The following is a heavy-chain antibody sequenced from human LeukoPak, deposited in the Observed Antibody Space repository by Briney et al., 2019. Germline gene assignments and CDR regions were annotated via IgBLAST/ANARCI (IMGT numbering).Heavy chain of an antibody. Sequence: SETLSLTCTVSGGSISSYYWSWVRQPPGKGLEWIGYIYYSGSTNYNPSLKSRVTISVDTSKNQFSLKLSSVTAADTAVYYCARRITMVRGVHRKAYFDYWGQGTLVTVSS. CDR1: GGSISSYY. CDR2: IYYSGST. V-gene: IGHV4-59*08. J-gene: IGHJ4*02. CDR3: ARRITMVRGVHRKAYFDY. D-gene: IGHD3-10*01.